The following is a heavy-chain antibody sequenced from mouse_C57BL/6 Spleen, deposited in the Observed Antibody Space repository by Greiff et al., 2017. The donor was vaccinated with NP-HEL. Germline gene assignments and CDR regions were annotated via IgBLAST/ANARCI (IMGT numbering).Heavy chain of an antibody. J-gene: IGHJ4*01. CDR1: GYTFTDYY. CDR3: ARTPVYSKDAMDY. CDR2: INPYNGGT. D-gene: IGHD2-5*01. Sequence: EVQLQQSGPVLVKPGASVKMSCKASGYTFTDYYMNWVKQSHGKSLEWIGVINPYNGGTSYNQKFKGKATLTVDKSSSTAYMELNSLTSEDSAVYYCARTPVYSKDAMDYWGQGTSVTVSS. V-gene: IGHV1-19*01.